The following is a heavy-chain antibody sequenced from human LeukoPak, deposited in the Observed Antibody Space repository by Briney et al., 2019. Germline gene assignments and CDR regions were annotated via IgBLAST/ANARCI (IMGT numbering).Heavy chain of an antibody. D-gene: IGHD3-10*01. CDR2: IIPIFGTA. CDR3: ARGNRLVIGSEEIDI. Sequence: ASVKVSCEASGGTFSSYAISWVRQAPGQGLEWMGRIIPIFGTANYAQKFRGRVTITTDESTSTAYMELSSLRSEDTAVYYCARGNRLVIGSEEIDIWGQGTMVTVSS. V-gene: IGHV1-69*05. J-gene: IGHJ3*02. CDR1: GGTFSSYA.